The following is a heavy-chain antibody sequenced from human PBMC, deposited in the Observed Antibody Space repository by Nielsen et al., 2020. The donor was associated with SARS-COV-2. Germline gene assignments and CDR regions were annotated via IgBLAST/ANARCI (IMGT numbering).Heavy chain of an antibody. Sequence: GGSLRLSCAASGFSFLSHAMHWVRQAPGKGLEWLTIISSDGSNELYADSVKGRFTISRDNSKSTLYLHLNSLRPEDTAIYYCARETIDLSSSFVDNWGQGTLVTVSP. CDR1: GFSFLSHA. J-gene: IGHJ4*02. V-gene: IGHV3-30*04. CDR3: ARETIDLSSSFVDN. D-gene: IGHD6-6*01. CDR2: ISSDGSNE.